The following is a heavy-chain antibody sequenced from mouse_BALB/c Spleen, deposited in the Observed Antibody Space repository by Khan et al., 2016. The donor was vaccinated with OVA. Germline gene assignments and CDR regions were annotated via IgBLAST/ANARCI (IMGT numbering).Heavy chain of an antibody. D-gene: IGHD2-1*01. Sequence: QVQLQQSGPELVKPGASVRISCKASGYTFTSYYIHWVKQRPGQGLEWIGWIYPGNVNPKYNEKFTGKATLTADTSSSTAYMQLSSLTSEDSAVYFCARWGGNYPSYAMDYWGQGTSVTVSS. J-gene: IGHJ4*01. V-gene: IGHV1S56*01. CDR1: GYTFTSYY. CDR3: ARWGGNYPSYAMDY. CDR2: IYPGNVNP.